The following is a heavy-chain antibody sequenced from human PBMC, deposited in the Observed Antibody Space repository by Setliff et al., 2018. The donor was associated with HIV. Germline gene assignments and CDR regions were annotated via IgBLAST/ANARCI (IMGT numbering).Heavy chain of an antibody. CDR2: IWYDGSNK. CDR1: GFRFSTYG. Sequence: GGSLRLSCVASGFRFSTYGMHWVRQAPGKGLEWVTFIWYDGSNKYYADSVKGRFTISRDNSKNTLYLQMISLRVEDTAVYYCAKVGSSGYYEMCDYWGQGTLVTVSS. V-gene: IGHV3-30*02. D-gene: IGHD5-12*01. J-gene: IGHJ4*02. CDR3: AKVGSSGYYEMCDY.